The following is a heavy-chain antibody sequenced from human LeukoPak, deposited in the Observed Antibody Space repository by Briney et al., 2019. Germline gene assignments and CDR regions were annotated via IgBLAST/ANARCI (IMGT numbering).Heavy chain of an antibody. D-gene: IGHD3-22*01. CDR1: GGSISSYY. Sequence: TSETLSLTCTVSGGSISSYYWSWIRQPPGKGLEWVGYIYYSGSTNYNPSLKSRVTISVDTSKSQFSLKLSSVTAADTAVYYCARHYYDSSGYFYQDYWGQGTLVTVSS. CDR2: IYYSGST. V-gene: IGHV4-59*08. J-gene: IGHJ4*02. CDR3: ARHYYDSSGYFYQDY.